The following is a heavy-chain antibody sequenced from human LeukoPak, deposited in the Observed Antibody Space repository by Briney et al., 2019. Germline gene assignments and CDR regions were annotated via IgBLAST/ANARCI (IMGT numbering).Heavy chain of an antibody. CDR3: ARATPDPVAGLNCFDS. V-gene: IGHV3-23*01. Sequence: GGSLRLSCAASGFTFSNHGVNWVRQAPGKGLEWVSGISPSGDITYYADSVKGRFTISRDNAKSSLSLQMNSLRAEDTAIYYCARATPDPVAGLNCFDSWGQGTLVSASS. CDR2: ISPSGDIT. D-gene: IGHD2-15*01. J-gene: IGHJ5*01. CDR1: GFTFSNHG.